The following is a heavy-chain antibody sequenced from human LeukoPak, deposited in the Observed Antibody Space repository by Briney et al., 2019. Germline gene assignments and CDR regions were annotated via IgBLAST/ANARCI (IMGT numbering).Heavy chain of an antibody. J-gene: IGHJ4*02. CDR2: ISWNSGSI. Sequence: PGGSLRLSCAASGFTFDDYAMHWVRQAPGKGLEWVSGISWNSGSIGYADSVKGRFTISRDNAKNSLYLQMNSLRAEDTALYYCAKEGQWLDKYYLDYWGQGTLVTVPS. V-gene: IGHV3-9*01. CDR3: AKEGQWLDKYYLDY. D-gene: IGHD6-19*01. CDR1: GFTFDDYA.